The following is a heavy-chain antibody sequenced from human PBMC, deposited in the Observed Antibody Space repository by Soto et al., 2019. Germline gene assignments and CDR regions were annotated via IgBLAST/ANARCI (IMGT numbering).Heavy chain of an antibody. CDR1: GYTFTSYG. CDR2: ISAYNGNT. V-gene: IGHV1-18*01. Sequence: GASVKVSCKASGYTFTSYGISWVRQAPGQGLERMGWISAYNGNTNYAQKLQGRVTMTTDTSTSTAYMELRSLRSDDTAVYYCAREGYYDSSGLIDYWGQGTLVTVSS. CDR3: AREGYYDSSGLIDY. D-gene: IGHD3-22*01. J-gene: IGHJ4*02.